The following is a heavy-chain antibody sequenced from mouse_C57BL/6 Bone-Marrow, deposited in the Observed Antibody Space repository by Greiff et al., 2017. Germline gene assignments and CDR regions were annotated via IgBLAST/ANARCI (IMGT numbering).Heavy chain of an antibody. J-gene: IGHJ2*01. CDR1: GYTFTSYG. D-gene: IGHD1-1*01. CDR3: ARACASTVVATNYFDY. Sequence: VQGVESGAELARPGASVKLSCKASGYTFTSYGISWVKQRTGQGLEWIGEIYPRSGNTYYNEKFKGKATLTANKSSSTAYMELRSLTSEDSAVYFCARACASTVVATNYFDYWGQGTTLTVSS. CDR2: IYPRSGNT. V-gene: IGHV1-81*01.